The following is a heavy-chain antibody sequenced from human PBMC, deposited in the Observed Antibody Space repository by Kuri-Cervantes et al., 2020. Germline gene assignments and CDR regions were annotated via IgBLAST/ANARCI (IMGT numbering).Heavy chain of an antibody. D-gene: IGHD6-13*01. Sequence: GSLRLSCTVSGGSISSYFWSWIRQPPGKGLEWIGEINHSGSTNYNPSLKGRVTISVDTSKNQFSLKLSSVTAADTAVYYCARDSRIAAAGTRYYYYYMDVWGKGTTVTVSS. J-gene: IGHJ6*03. V-gene: IGHV4-34*01. CDR1: GGSISSYF. CDR3: ARDSRIAAAGTRYYYYYMDV. CDR2: INHSGST.